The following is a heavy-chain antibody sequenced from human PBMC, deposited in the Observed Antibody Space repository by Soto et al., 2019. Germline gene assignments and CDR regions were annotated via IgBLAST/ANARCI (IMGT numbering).Heavy chain of an antibody. V-gene: IGHV4-34*01. J-gene: IGHJ3*02. CDR2: INHSGST. Sequence: PSETLSLTCAVYGGSFSGYYWSWIRQPPGKGLEWIEEINHSGSTNYNPSLKSRVTISVDTSKNQFSLKLSSVTAADTAVYYCARPGLDIVVVPAATDHDAFDIWGQGTMVTVSS. CDR3: ARPGLDIVVVPAATDHDAFDI. D-gene: IGHD2-2*03. CDR1: GGSFSGYY.